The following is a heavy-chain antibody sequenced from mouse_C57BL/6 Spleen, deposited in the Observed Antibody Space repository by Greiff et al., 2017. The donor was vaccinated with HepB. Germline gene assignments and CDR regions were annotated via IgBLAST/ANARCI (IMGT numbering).Heavy chain of an antibody. CDR1: GYTFTTYP. D-gene: IGHD1-1*01. J-gene: IGHJ2*01. CDR2: FHPYNDDT. CDR3: ARGDLYGSSYNY. V-gene: IGHV1-47*01. Sequence: QVQLKESGAELVKPGASVKMSYKASGYTFTTYPIEWMKQNHGKSLEWIGNFHPYNDDTKYNEKFKGKATLTVEKSSSTVYLELSRLTSDDSAVYYCARGDLYGSSYNYWGQGTTLTVSS.